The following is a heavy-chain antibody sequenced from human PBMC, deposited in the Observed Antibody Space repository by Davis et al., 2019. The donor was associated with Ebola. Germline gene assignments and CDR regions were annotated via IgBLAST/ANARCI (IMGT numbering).Heavy chain of an antibody. D-gene: IGHD6-13*01. CDR1: GFTVSSNH. V-gene: IGHV3-23*01. Sequence: GESLKISCAASGFTVSSNHMSWVRQAPGKGLQWVSTITGAGGNTYYADSVKGRFTISRDNAKNTLYLQMNSLRVEDTAVYYCARDGIATFGKVKHYYGMDVWGKGTTVTVSS. CDR2: ITGAGGNT. CDR3: ARDGIATFGKVKHYYGMDV. J-gene: IGHJ6*04.